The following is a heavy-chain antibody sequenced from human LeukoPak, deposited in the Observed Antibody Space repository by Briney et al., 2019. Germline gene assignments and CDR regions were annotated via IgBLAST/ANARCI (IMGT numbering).Heavy chain of an antibody. Sequence: PSETLSLTCTVSGGSISSSSYYWGWIRQPPGKGLEWIGSIYYSGSTYYNPSLKSRFTISVDTSKNQFSLKLSSVTAADTAVYYCARDLRITFGGVIVNNWFDPWGQGTLVTVSS. D-gene: IGHD3-16*02. CDR2: IYYSGST. CDR1: GGSISSSSYY. V-gene: IGHV4-39*07. J-gene: IGHJ5*02. CDR3: ARDLRITFGGVIVNNWFDP.